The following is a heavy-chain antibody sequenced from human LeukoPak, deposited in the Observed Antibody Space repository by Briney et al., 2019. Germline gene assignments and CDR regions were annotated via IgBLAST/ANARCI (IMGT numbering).Heavy chain of an antibody. CDR2: INHSGST. J-gene: IGHJ4*02. CDR1: GGSFSGYY. D-gene: IGHD3-10*01. CDR3: ARGSRGAYRFDY. V-gene: IGHV4-34*01. Sequence: SETLSLTCAVYGGSFSGYYWSWIRQPPGKGLEWIGEINHSGSTNYNPSLKSRVTISVDTSKNQFSLKLSSVTAADTAVYYCARGSRGAYRFDYWGQGTLVTVSS.